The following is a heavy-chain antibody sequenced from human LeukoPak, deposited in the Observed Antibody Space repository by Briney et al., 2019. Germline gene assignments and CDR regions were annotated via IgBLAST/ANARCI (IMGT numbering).Heavy chain of an antibody. CDR2: INPNSGGT. CDR3: ARSKGKVERIDY. Sequence: PGASVKVSCKASGYTFTGYYMHWVRQAPGQGLEWMGWINPNSGGTNYAQKFRGRVTMTRDTSISTAYMELSRLRSDDTAVYYCARSKGKVERIDYWGQGTLVTVSS. V-gene: IGHV1-2*02. J-gene: IGHJ4*02. CDR1: GYTFTGYY. D-gene: IGHD5-24*01.